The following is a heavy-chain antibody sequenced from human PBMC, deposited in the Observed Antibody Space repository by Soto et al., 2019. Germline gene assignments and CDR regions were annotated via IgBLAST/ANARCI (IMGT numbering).Heavy chain of an antibody. V-gene: IGHV4-31*03. D-gene: IGHD6-6*01. CDR1: GGSISSGGYY. CDR2: IYYSGST. CDR3: ARVYSSSSPPNYYYYYGMDV. J-gene: IGHJ6*02. Sequence: PSETLSLTCTVSGGSISSGGYYWSWIRQHPGKGLEWIGYIYYSGSTYYNPSLKSRVTIPVDTSKNQFSLKLSSVTAADTAVYYCARVYSSSSPPNYYYYYGMDVWGQGTTVTVSS.